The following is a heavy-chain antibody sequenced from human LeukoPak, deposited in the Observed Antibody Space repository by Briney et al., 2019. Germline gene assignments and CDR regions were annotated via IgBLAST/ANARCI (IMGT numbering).Heavy chain of an antibody. J-gene: IGHJ4*02. V-gene: IGHV4-59*02. D-gene: IGHD6-19*01. Sequence: SGTLSLTCTVSGGSVRSYSWSWIRQPPGKGLEYIGHIYNGGSPTYNPSLMGRLTMSVDTAKNQLSLHLTSVTTADTALYFCARNKGVAARHDYWGQGTLVIVFS. CDR3: ARNKGVAARHDY. CDR1: GGSVRSYS. CDR2: IYNGGSP.